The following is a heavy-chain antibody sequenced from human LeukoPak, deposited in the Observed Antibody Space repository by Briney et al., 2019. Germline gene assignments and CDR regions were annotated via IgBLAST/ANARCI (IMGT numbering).Heavy chain of an antibody. CDR3: ARHSTTYYYDSSGP. D-gene: IGHD3-22*01. CDR2: IYYSGST. J-gene: IGHJ5*02. CDR1: VGSISSSSYY. Sequence: PSETLSLTCTVSVGSISSSSYYWGWIRQPPGKGLEWTESIYYSGSTYYDPSLKSRVTISVDTSKNQFSLKLSSVTAADTAVYYCARHSTTYYYDSSGPWGQGTLVTVSS. V-gene: IGHV4-39*01.